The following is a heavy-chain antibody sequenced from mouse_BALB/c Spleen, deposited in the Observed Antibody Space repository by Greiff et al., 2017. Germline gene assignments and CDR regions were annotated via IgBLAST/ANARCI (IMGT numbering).Heavy chain of an antibody. CDR2: ISDSGST. CDR1: GYSIPSDYA. J-gene: IGHJ3*01. D-gene: IGHD2-4*01. CDR3: ARGGGYYEYDWFAY. Sequence: VQLQQSGPGLVKPSQSLSLTCTVTGYSIPSDYALNWIRQFPGNKLEWMGYISDSGSTSYNPSLKSRISITRDTSKNQFFLQLNSVTTQDTATYYCARGGGYYEYDWFAYRGQETLGTVSA. V-gene: IGHV3-2*02.